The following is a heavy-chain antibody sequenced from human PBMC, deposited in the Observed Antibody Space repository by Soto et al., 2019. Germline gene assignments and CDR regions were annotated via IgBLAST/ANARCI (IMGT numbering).Heavy chain of an antibody. D-gene: IGHD2-15*01. Sequence: GGSLRLSCAASGFTFSSYEMNWVRQAPGKGLEWVSYISSSGSTIYYADSVKGRFTISRDNAKNSLYLQMNSLRAEDTAIYYCARAASLVDPNGPRFDYWGQGTLVTVSS. V-gene: IGHV3-48*03. CDR3: ARAASLVDPNGPRFDY. J-gene: IGHJ4*02. CDR1: GFTFSSYE. CDR2: ISSSGSTI.